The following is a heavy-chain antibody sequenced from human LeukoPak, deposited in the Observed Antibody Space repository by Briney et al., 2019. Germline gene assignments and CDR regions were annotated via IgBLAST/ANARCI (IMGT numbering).Heavy chain of an antibody. J-gene: IGHJ6*03. D-gene: IGHD3-10*01. V-gene: IGHV4-59*01. CDR1: GGSISSYY. Sequence: SETLSLTCTVSGGSISSYYRSWIRQPPGEGLEWIGYIYYSGSTNYNPSLKSRVTISVDTSKNQFSLKLSSVTAADTAVYYCARVHSGRAQYYYYYMDVWGKGTTVTISS. CDR2: IYYSGST. CDR3: ARVHSGRAQYYYYYMDV.